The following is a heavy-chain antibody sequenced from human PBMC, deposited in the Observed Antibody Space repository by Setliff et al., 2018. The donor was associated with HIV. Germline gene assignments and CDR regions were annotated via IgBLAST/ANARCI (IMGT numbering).Heavy chain of an antibody. CDR3: ARDNEQMEVPGAVFDY. V-gene: IGHV4-39*07. D-gene: IGHD1-1*01. Sequence: KPSETLSLTCTVSGGSISTTSSYWGWIRQSPGKGLEWIANIYYRWNTYYNPSLKRRVTISVDTSKNQFSLKLDSVTAADKAVYYCARDNEQMEVPGAVFDYWGQGTLVTV. J-gene: IGHJ4*02. CDR1: GGSISTTSSY. CDR2: IYYRWNT.